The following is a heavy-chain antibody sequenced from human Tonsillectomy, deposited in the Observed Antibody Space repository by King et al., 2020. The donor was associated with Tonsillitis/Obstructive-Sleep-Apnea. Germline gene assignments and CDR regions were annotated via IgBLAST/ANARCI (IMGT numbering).Heavy chain of an antibody. V-gene: IGHV1-18*01. CDR2: ISPYNGDT. Sequence: VQLVESGAEVKKPGASVKVSCKASGYTFTSYGISWVRQAPGQGLEWMGWISPYNGDTNSAQKLQDRVTMTTGTSTSTAYMELRRLTSDDTAVYYCARDSMSHYYDSSAYYTFDYWGQGTLGTVSS. D-gene: IGHD3-22*01. J-gene: IGHJ4*02. CDR1: GYTFTSYG. CDR3: ARDSMSHYYDSSAYYTFDY.